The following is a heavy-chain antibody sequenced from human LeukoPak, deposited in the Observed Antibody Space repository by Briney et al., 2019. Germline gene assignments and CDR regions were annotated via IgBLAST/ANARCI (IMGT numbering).Heavy chain of an antibody. CDR1: GDSISSSSYY. D-gene: IGHD3-3*01. CDR3: ARAYYDFWSGYPHFDY. CDR2: IYYSGST. V-gene: IGHV4-39*07. J-gene: IGHJ4*02. Sequence: SETLSLTCTVSGDSISSSSYYWGWIRQPPGKGLEWIGNIYYSGSTYYNPSLKSRVTISVDTSKNQFSLKLSSVTAADTAVYYCARAYYDFWSGYPHFDYWGQGTLVTVSS.